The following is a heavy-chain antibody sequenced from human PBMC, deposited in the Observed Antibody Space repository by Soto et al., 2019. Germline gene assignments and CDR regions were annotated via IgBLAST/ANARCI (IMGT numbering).Heavy chain of an antibody. CDR1: GFTFDDYA. CDR3: AKEHVAATTYYFDY. CDR2: ISWNSGSI. D-gene: IGHD2-15*01. V-gene: IGHV3-9*01. J-gene: IGHJ4*02. Sequence: LRLSCAASGFTFDDYAMHWVRQAPGKGLEWVSGISWNSGSIGYADSVKGRFTISRDNAKNSLYLQMNSLRAEDTALYYCAKEHVAATTYYFDYWGQGTLVTVS.